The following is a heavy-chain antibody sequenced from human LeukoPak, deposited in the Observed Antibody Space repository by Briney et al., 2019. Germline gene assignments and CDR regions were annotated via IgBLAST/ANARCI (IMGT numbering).Heavy chain of an antibody. Sequence: GGSLRLSCAASEFTYGMNWVRQAPGTGLECVSAISSSGSNTYYADSVKGRFTISRDNSKNTLYLQMNSLRAEDTAVYYCAPLGCGGSCYRFDYWGQGTLVTVSS. CDR3: APLGCGGSCYRFDY. D-gene: IGHD2-15*01. V-gene: IGHV3-23*01. CDR2: ISSSGSNT. J-gene: IGHJ4*02. CDR1: EFTYG.